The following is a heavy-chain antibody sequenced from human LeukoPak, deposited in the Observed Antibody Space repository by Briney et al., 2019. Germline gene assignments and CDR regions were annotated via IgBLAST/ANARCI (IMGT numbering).Heavy chain of an antibody. CDR1: GYTFTSYD. D-gene: IGHD2-15*01. CDR3: ARVPLGYEGSPYYFDY. J-gene: IGHJ4*02. CDR2: MNPNSGNT. Sequence: ASVNVSCKASGYTFTSYDINWVRQATGQGLEWMGWMNPNSGNTGYAQKFQGRVTITRNTSISTAYMELSSLRSEDTAVYYCARVPLGYEGSPYYFDYWGQGTLVTVSS. V-gene: IGHV1-8*01.